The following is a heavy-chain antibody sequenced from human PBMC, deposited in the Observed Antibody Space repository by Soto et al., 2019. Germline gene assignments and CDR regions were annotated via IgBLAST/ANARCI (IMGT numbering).Heavy chain of an antibody. V-gene: IGHV4-34*01. CDR2: INHSGST. CDR1: GGSFSGYY. CDR3: ARGIAY. D-gene: IGHD2-21*01. Sequence: SETLSLTCAVYGGSFSGYYWSWIRQPPGKGLEWIGEINHSGSTNYNPSLKSRVTISVDTSKNQFSLKLSSVTAADTAVYYCARGIAYWGQGTLVTVSS. J-gene: IGHJ4*02.